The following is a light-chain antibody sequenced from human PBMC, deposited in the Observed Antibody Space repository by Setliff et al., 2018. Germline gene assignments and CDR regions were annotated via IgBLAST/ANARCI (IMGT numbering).Light chain of an antibody. CDR1: SSDVGGYNY. CDR2: DVS. CDR3: SSYTSSSTSYV. Sequence: QSALAQPASVSGSPGQSITISCTGTSSDVGGYNYVSWYQQHPGKAPKLMIYDVSNRPSGVSNRFSGSKSGNTASLTTSGLQAEDEADYYCSSYTSSSTSYVFGTGTKVT. J-gene: IGLJ1*01. V-gene: IGLV2-14*03.